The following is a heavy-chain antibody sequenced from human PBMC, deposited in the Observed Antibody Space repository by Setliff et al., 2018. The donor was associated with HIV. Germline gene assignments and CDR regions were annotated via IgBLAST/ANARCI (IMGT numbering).Heavy chain of an antibody. J-gene: IGHJ3*01. CDR1: GYTFTTYY. D-gene: IGHD5-18*01. V-gene: IGHV1-2*04. Sequence: ASVKVSCKTSGYTFTTYYIHWVRQAPGQGLEWMGWINPNNGGTNYAQKFQGWVTMTRDTSINTAYMQLSRLRSDDTAVYYCARDRGRGSSYGDDAFDVWGQGTLVTVSS. CDR3: ARDRGRGSSYGDDAFDV. CDR2: INPNNGGT.